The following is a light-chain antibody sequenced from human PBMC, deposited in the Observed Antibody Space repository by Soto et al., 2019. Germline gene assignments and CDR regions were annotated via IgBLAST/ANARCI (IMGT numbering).Light chain of an antibody. Sequence: QSALTQPASVSGSPGQSITISCTGTSSDVGSCNCVSWYQQHPGKAPTLIIYEVNKRPSGVSNRFSGSKSGNTASLTISGLQGEDEADYYCCSSVGSPNWVFGGGTKLTVL. CDR1: SSDVGSCNC. V-gene: IGLV2-23*02. CDR2: EVN. J-gene: IGLJ3*02. CDR3: CSSVGSPNWV.